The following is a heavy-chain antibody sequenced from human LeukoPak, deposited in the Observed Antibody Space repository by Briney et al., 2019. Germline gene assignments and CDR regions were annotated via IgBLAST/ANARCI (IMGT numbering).Heavy chain of an antibody. CDR1: GGSISSGGYY. CDR2: IYHSGST. V-gene: IGHV4-30-2*01. Sequence: SQTLSLTCTVSGGSISSGGYYWSWIRQPPGKGLEWIGYIYHSGSTYYNPSLKSRVTISVDRSKNQFSLKLSSVTAADTAVYYCARDLLPYGGKGAFDIWGQGTMVTVSS. CDR3: ARDLLPYGGKGAFDI. D-gene: IGHD4-23*01. J-gene: IGHJ3*02.